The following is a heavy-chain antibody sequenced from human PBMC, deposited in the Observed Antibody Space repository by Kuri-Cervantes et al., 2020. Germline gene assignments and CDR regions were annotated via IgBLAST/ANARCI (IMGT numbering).Heavy chain of an antibody. CDR2: IWYDGSKK. CDR3: ARDDSTSGWFAIDY. D-gene: IGHD2-2*01. V-gene: IGHV3-33*01. Sequence: GESLKISCVPSGFTFSSYGMRWVRQAPGKGLEWVAVIWYDGSKKYHADSVEGRFTISRDNSKNLLYLQMNSLRAEDTAVYYCARDDSTSGWFAIDYWGQGTVVTVSS. J-gene: IGHJ4*02. CDR1: GFTFSSYG.